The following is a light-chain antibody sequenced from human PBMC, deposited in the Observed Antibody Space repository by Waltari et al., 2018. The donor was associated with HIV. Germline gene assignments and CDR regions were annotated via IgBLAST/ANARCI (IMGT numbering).Light chain of an antibody. CDR2: VAS. Sequence: EIVLTQSPGTLSLSSGERATLSCRASQSVSSTYLAWYQQKPGHAPRLLIYVASRRATGIPDRFSGSGSGTDFTLTISRLEPEDFAVYYCQQYGSSPITFGQGTRLEIK. CDR3: QQYGSSPIT. V-gene: IGKV3-20*01. CDR1: QSVSSTY. J-gene: IGKJ5*01.